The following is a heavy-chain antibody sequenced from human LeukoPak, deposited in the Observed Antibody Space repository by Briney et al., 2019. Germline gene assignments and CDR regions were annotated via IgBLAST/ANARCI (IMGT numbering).Heavy chain of an antibody. CDR3: ARDGDPAYYYYMDV. J-gene: IGHJ6*03. CDR2: ISRSSSYI. Sequence: PGGSLRLSCAASGFTFSSYRMNWVRQAPGKGLEWVSSISRSSSYINYVDSVKGRFTISRDNAKNSLYLQMNSLRAEDTAEYYCARDGDPAYYYYMDVWGKGTTVTVSS. D-gene: IGHD6-25*01. V-gene: IGHV3-21*01. CDR1: GFTFSSYR.